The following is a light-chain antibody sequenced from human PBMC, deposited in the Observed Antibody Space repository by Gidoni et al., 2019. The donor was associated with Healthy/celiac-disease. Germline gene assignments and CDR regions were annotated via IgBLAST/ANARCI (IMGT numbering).Light chain of an antibody. CDR2: AAS. V-gene: IGKV1-39*01. CDR1: QSISSY. CDR3: QQSYSTPSV. Sequence: IQMTQSPSSLSASVGDRVTITCRASQSISSYLNWYQQKPGKAPKLLIYAASSLQSGVPSRFSGSGSGTDFTLTISSLQPEDFATYYCQQSYSTPSVFGGGTKVEIK. J-gene: IGKJ4*01.